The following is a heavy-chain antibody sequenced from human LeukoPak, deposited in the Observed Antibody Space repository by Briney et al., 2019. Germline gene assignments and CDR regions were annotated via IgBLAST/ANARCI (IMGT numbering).Heavy chain of an antibody. Sequence: PGGSLRPSCAASGFTFSSYSMNWVRQAPGKGLEWVSSISSSSSYIYYADSVKGRFTISRDNAKNSLYLQMNSLRAEDTAVYYCARVIAPQDYYDSSPNFDYWGQGTLVTGSS. CDR1: GFTFSSYS. CDR2: ISSSSSYI. CDR3: ARVIAPQDYYDSSPNFDY. V-gene: IGHV3-21*01. D-gene: IGHD3-22*01. J-gene: IGHJ4*02.